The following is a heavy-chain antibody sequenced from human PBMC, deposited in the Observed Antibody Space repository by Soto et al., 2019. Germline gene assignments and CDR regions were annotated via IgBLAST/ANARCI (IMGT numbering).Heavy chain of an antibody. D-gene: IGHD3-3*01. Sequence: QVQLQESGPGLLTPSETLSLTCRASGASVSSETHFLTWIRQPPGRGLEWIGYVYRTGLTNSNPALTSRVTVSADRSENQFSLTLRSVTAADTAVYYCVREDMSGTYYFDYWGPGIQVTVSS. CDR1: GASVSSETHF. V-gene: IGHV4-61*01. CDR3: VREDMSGTYYFDY. J-gene: IGHJ4*02. CDR2: VYRTGLT.